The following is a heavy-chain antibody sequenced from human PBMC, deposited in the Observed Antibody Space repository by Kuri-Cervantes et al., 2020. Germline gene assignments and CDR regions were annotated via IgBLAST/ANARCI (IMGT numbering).Heavy chain of an antibody. V-gene: IGHV1-46*01. Sequence: ASVKVSCKASGYTFTGYYMHWVRQAPGQGLEWMGIINPSGGSTSYAQKFQGRVTMTRDTSTSTVYMELSSLRAEDTAVYYCARGFSSYGGYQNFWYFDLWGRGTLVTVSS. J-gene: IGHJ2*01. D-gene: IGHD4-17*01. CDR2: INPSGGST. CDR3: ARGFSSYGGYQNFWYFDL. CDR1: GYTFTGYY.